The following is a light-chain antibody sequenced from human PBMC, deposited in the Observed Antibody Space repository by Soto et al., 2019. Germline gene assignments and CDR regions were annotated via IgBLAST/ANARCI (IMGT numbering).Light chain of an antibody. CDR2: WAS. Sequence: IVMTQSPDSLAVSLGERATINCKSSQSVVYTSNSKSYLAWYQQKPGQSPKLLTYWASTRESGVPERFAGSGSGTNFTLTISSLQAEDVAVYYCQQYYSIPLSFGGGTKVDIK. J-gene: IGKJ4*01. V-gene: IGKV4-1*01. CDR1: QSVVYTSNSKSY. CDR3: QQYYSIPLS.